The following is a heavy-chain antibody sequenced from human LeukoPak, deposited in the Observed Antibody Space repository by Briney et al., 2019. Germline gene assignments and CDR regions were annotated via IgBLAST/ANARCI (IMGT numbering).Heavy chain of an antibody. V-gene: IGHV3-30-3*01. J-gene: IGHJ4*02. Sequence: GGSLRLSCAASGFTFSSYAMHWVRQAPGKGLEWVAVISYDGSNKYYADSVKGRFTISRDNSKNTLYLQMNSLRAEDTAVYYCARALMVRGVEFDYWGQGTLVTVSS. CDR1: GFTFSSYA. CDR2: ISYDGSNK. D-gene: IGHD3-10*01. CDR3: ARALMVRGVEFDY.